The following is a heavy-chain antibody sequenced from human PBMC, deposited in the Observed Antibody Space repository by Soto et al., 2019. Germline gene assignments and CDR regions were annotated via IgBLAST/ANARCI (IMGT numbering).Heavy chain of an antibody. CDR2: ISGSGGST. J-gene: IGHJ4*02. CDR3: AKDAARTDCWYYCDH. CDR1: GFTFSSYA. D-gene: IGHD2-21*01. Sequence: GESLRLSCAASGFTFSSYAMSWVRQAPGKGLEWVSAISGSGGSTYYADSVKGRFTISRDNSKNTLYLQMNSLRAEDTAVYYCAKDAARTDCWYYCDHWGQSARVTVAS. V-gene: IGHV3-23*01.